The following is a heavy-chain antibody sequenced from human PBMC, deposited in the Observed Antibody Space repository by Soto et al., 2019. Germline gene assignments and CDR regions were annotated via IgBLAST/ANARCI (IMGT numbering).Heavy chain of an antibody. D-gene: IGHD4-17*01. CDR3: AKEIYGGNFDS. Sequence: EVQLLESGGGLVQPGGSLRLSCAGSGFTFSTYAMSWVRQAPGKGLVWVSATSGSGGSTYYADSVKGRFTISRDNSKNTLYLQMNSLRAEDTAVYYCAKEIYGGNFDSWGQGTLVTVSS. CDR2: TSGSGGST. CDR1: GFTFSTYA. J-gene: IGHJ4*02. V-gene: IGHV3-23*01.